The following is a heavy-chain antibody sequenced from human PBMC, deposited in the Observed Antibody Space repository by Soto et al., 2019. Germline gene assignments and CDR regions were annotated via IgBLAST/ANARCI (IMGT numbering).Heavy chain of an antibody. CDR2: INPSGGST. V-gene: IGHV1-46*01. CDR3: ARDAKISLWFGELLQHWFDP. CDR1: GYTFTSYY. D-gene: IGHD3-10*01. J-gene: IGHJ5*02. Sequence: ASVKVSCKASGYTFTSYYMHWVRQAPGQGLEWMGIINPSGGSTSYAQKFQGRVTMTRDTSTSTVYMELSSLRSEDTAVYYCARDAKISLWFGELLQHWFDPWGQGTLVTVSS.